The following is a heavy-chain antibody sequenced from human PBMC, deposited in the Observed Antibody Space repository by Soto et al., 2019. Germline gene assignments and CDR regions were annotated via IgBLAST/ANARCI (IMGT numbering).Heavy chain of an antibody. V-gene: IGHV4-59*01. J-gene: IGHJ3*02. CDR1: GGSISSYY. Sequence: QVQLQESGPGLVQPSETLSLTCTVSGGSISSYYWSWIRQPPGKGLEWIAYIYYSGSTNYNPSLQSRVTISVDKSKNKFSLKLSYVTAEDTDVYYCARTYDSSGPNSGGYGFDIWGQGTMVTVSS. D-gene: IGHD3-22*01. CDR3: ARTYDSSGPNSGGYGFDI. CDR2: IYYSGST.